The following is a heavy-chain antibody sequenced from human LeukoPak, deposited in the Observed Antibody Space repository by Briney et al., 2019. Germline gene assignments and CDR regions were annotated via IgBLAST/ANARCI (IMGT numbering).Heavy chain of an antibody. CDR3: ARAGVLGYCSGGSCYTSRD. Sequence: PGGSLRLSCAASGFTFSSYSMNWVRQPPGKGLEWDSSISSSSSYIYYADSVKGRFTISRDNAKNSLYLQMNSLRAEDTAAYYCARAGVLGYCSGGSCYTSRDWGQRTLVTVSS. V-gene: IGHV3-21*01. D-gene: IGHD2-15*01. CDR1: GFTFSSYS. CDR2: ISSSSSYI. J-gene: IGHJ4*02.